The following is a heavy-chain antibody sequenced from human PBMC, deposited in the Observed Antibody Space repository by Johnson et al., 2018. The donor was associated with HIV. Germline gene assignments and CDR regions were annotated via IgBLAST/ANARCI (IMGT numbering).Heavy chain of an antibody. J-gene: IGHJ3*02. CDR3: ARDFPLGYRWWNGFDI. V-gene: IGHV3-66*02. Sequence: VQLVESGGGLVPPGGSLRVSCAASGFSVTSYYMSWVRQAPGKRLEWVAVIYSAGSPYFADSVKGRFTVSRDRSNNTMYLQMNSLTHEDTAVYYCARDFPLGYRWWNGFDIWGQGTMVTVSS. CDR1: GFSVTSYY. D-gene: IGHD2-8*02. CDR2: IYSAGSP.